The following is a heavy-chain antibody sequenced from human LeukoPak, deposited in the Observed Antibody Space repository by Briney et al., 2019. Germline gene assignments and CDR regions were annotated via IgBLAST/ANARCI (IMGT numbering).Heavy chain of an antibody. CDR2: ISYDGSNK. CDR1: GFTFSSYG. D-gene: IGHD2-2*03. Sequence: GGSLRLPCVASGFTFSSYGMHWVRQAPGKGLEWVAVISYDGSNKYYADSVKGRFTISRDNSKNTLYLQMNSLRAEDTAVYYCAKDTKQMDIVVVPAAKAYYYYGMDVWGQGTTVTVSS. J-gene: IGHJ6*02. V-gene: IGHV3-30*18. CDR3: AKDTKQMDIVVVPAAKAYYYYGMDV.